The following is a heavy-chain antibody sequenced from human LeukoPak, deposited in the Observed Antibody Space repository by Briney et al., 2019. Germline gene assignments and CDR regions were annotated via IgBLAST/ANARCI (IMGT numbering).Heavy chain of an antibody. V-gene: IGHV1-69*06. J-gene: IGHJ4*02. Sequence: SVKVSCKASGGTFSSYAISWVRQAPGQGLEWMGGIIPIFGTANYAQKFQGRVTITADKSTSTAYMELSSLRSEDTAVYYCARDPGYCSNTSCRREYYFDYWGQGTLVTVSS. D-gene: IGHD2-2*01. CDR2: IIPIFGTA. CDR1: GGTFSSYA. CDR3: ARDPGYCSNTSCRREYYFDY.